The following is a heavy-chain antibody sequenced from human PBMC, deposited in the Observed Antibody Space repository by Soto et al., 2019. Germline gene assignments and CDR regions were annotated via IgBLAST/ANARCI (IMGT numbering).Heavy chain of an antibody. CDR2: ISGSGGSI. CDR1: GFTFSNCA. J-gene: IGHJ4*02. CDR3: VKEYTWNDHFDF. D-gene: IGHD1-1*01. V-gene: IGHV3-23*01. Sequence: GGSLRLSCEASGFTFSNCATIWVRQAPGKGLEWVSRISGSGGSIDYADSGRGRFTISRDNSKNTLYLQMNSMRAEDTAIYYCVKEYTWNDHFDFWGQGTPVTVSS.